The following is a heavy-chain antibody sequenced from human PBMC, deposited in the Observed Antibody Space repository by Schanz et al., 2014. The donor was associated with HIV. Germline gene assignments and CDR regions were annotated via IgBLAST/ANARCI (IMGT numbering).Heavy chain of an antibody. Sequence: QVQLVQSGAEVKKPGSSVKVSCKASGGTFSSYAINWVRQATGQGLEWMGWVNPKSGNTGYAQKFQGRVTMTRNTSISTAYMELSSLRSEDTAVYYCASQYSNYDSSRRYHWYFDLWGRGTLVTVSS. CDR2: VNPKSGNT. J-gene: IGHJ2*01. D-gene: IGHD4-4*01. V-gene: IGHV1-8*02. CDR1: GGTFSSYA. CDR3: ASQYSNYDSSRRYHWYFDL.